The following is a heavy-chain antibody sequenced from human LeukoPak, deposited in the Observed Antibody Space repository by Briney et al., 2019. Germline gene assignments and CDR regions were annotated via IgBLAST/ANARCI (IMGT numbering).Heavy chain of an antibody. CDR3: ARDISGAPPYYYYGMDV. CDR2: TYYSGST. Sequence: SETLSLTCTVSGGSISSYYWSWIRQPPGKGLEWIGHTYYSGSTNYNPSLKSRVTISVDTSKNQFSLKLSSVTAADTAVYYCARDISGAPPYYYYGMDVWGQGTTVTVSS. D-gene: IGHD2-15*01. J-gene: IGHJ6*02. V-gene: IGHV4-59*01. CDR1: GGSISSYY.